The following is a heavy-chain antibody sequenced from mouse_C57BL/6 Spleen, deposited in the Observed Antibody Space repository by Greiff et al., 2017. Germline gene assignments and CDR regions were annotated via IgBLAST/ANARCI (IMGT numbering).Heavy chain of an antibody. CDR3: ARHDDYDFDY. D-gene: IGHD2-4*01. CDR1: GFTFSSYT. V-gene: IGHV5-9*01. J-gene: IGHJ2*01. CDR2: ISGGGGNT. Sequence: VESGGGLVKPGGSLKLSCAASGFTFSSYTMSWVRQTPEKRLEWVATISGGGGNTYYPDSVKGRFTISRDNAKNTLYLQMSSLRSEDTALYYCARHDDYDFDYWGQGTTLTVSS.